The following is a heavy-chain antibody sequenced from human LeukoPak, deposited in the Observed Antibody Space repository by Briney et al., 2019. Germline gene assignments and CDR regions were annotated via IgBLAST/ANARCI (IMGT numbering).Heavy chain of an antibody. V-gene: IGHV4-59*01. CDR1: GVSISSYY. CDR2: MYHSGST. Sequence: SETLSLTCTVSGVSISSYYWSWIRQPPGKGLEWIGYMYHSGSTNYNPSLKSRVTISVDTSKNQFSLKLSSVTAADTAVYYCASLTTAEAFDIWGQGTMVTVSS. D-gene: IGHD3-22*01. J-gene: IGHJ3*02. CDR3: ASLTTAEAFDI.